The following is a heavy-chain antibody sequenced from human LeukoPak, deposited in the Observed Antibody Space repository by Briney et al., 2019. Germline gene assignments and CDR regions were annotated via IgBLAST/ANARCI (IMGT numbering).Heavy chain of an antibody. V-gene: IGHV1-24*01. Sequence: ASVKVSCKVSGYTLTELSMHWVRQAPGKGLEWMGCFDPEDGETIYAQKFQGRVTMTEDTSTDTAYMVLSSLRSEDTAVYYCATDGPFWSAYLGPGMGYWGQGTLVTVSS. J-gene: IGHJ4*02. CDR1: GYTLTELS. D-gene: IGHD3-3*01. CDR3: ATDGPFWSAYLGPGMGY. CDR2: FDPEDGET.